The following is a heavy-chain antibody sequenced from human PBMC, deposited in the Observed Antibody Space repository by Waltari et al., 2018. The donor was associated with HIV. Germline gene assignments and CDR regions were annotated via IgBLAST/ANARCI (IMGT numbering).Heavy chain of an antibody. CDR3: AREGFCSNGVCSHYYGMDV. CDR1: GFTFSSYS. J-gene: IGHJ6*02. V-gene: IGHV3-21*01. D-gene: IGHD2-8*01. Sequence: EVQLVESGGGLVKPGGSLRLSCAASGFTFSSYSMNWVRQAPGKGVEWVSSISNDSLYIYYADSLKGRFTISRDNAKNSLYLQMNSLRAEDTAVYYCAREGFCSNGVCSHYYGMDVWGQGTTVTVSS. CDR2: ISNDSLYI.